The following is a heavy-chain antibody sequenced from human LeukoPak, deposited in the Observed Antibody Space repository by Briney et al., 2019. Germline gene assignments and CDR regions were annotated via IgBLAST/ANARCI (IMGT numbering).Heavy chain of an antibody. CDR2: ISAYNGNT. CDR3: ARDYSGGTAMVHRFDY. V-gene: IGHV1-18*01. Sequence: ASVKVSCKASGYTFSSYGISWVRQAPGQGLEWMGWISAYNGNTNYAQKLQGRVTMTTDTSTSTAYMELRSLRSDDTAVYYCARDYSGGTAMVHRFDYWGQGTLDTVSS. CDR1: GYTFSSYG. D-gene: IGHD5-18*01. J-gene: IGHJ4*02.